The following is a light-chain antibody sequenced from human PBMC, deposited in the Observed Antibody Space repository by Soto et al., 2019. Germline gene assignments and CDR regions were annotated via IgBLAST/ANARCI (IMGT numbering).Light chain of an antibody. CDR3: QQYNSYSRP. Sequence: DSQRTQSPSTLSASVGDRVTITCRASQSISSWLAWYQQKPGKAPKLLIYDASSLESGVPSRFSGSGSGTEFTLTISSLQPDDFTTYYCQQYNSYSRPFGQRTKVDIK. J-gene: IGKJ1*01. V-gene: IGKV1-5*01. CDR2: DAS. CDR1: QSISSW.